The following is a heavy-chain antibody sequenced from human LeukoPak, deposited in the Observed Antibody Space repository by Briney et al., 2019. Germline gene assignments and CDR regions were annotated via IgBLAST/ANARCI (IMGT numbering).Heavy chain of an antibody. J-gene: IGHJ4*02. CDR2: IYHSGTS. D-gene: IGHD2-21*01. CDR1: GGSISSGGYS. CDR3: ARTKGGGDPVDY. V-gene: IGHV4-30-2*01. Sequence: PSETLSLTCTVSGGSISSGGYSWSWFRQPPGKGLEWIGYIYHSGTSYHSPSLQSRVTISVDRSKNQFSLMLSSVTAADTALYYCARTKGGGDPVDYWGQGTLVTVSS.